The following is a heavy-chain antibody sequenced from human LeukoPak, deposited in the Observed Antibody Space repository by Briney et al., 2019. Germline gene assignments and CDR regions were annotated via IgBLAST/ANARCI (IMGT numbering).Heavy chain of an antibody. J-gene: IGHJ4*02. CDR3: ARRRTGTYHFDY. CDR2: IYPADSDT. CDR1: GYSFTSYW. V-gene: IGHV5-51*01. D-gene: IGHD1/OR15-1a*01. Sequence: GESLKISCEGSGYSFTSYWIGWLRQMPGKGLEWMGIIYPADSDTRYSPSFQGQVTISADKSISTAYLQWNSLKASDTAMYYCARRRTGTYHFDYWGQGTLVTVSS.